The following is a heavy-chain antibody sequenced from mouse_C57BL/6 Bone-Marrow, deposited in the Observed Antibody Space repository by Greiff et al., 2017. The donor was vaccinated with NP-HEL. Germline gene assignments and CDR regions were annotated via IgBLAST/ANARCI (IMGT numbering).Heavy chain of an antibody. CDR1: GYAFSSYW. Sequence: QVQLQQSGAELVKPGASVKISCKASGYAFSSYWMNWVKQRPGQGLEWIGQIYPGDGDTNYNGKFKGKATLTADKSSSTAYMQLSSLTSEDSAVYFCARYYVSSYYFDYWGQGTTLTVSS. J-gene: IGHJ2*01. CDR2: IYPGDGDT. V-gene: IGHV1-80*01. CDR3: ARYYVSSYYFDY. D-gene: IGHD1-1*01.